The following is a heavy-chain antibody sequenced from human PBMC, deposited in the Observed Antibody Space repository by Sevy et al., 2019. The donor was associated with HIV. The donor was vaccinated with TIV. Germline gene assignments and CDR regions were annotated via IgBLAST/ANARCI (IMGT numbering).Heavy chain of an antibody. Sequence: GGSLRLSCAASGFTSRSYAMSWVRQPPGRGLEWVSTLSDSGVSTYYADSVKGRFTISRDNSNNILYLQMNSLRAEVTAVYYCAIDRAISATGTLFDYWGQGTLVTVSS. V-gene: IGHV3-23*01. J-gene: IGHJ4*02. CDR3: AIDRAISATGTLFDY. CDR2: LSDSGVST. CDR1: GFTSRSYA. D-gene: IGHD6-13*01.